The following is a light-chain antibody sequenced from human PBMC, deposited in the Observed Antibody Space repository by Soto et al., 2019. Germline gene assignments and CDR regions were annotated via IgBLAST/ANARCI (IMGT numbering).Light chain of an antibody. J-gene: IGKJ2*01. V-gene: IGKV1-5*01. Sequence: DIQMTQSPSTLSASVGDRVTITCRASQSISSWLAWYQQKPGKAPKLLIYDASSLESGVPSRFSGSGSGTELTLTISSLQPDDFATYYCQQYNSYSPTFGQGTKLEIK. CDR3: QQYNSYSPT. CDR1: QSISSW. CDR2: DAS.